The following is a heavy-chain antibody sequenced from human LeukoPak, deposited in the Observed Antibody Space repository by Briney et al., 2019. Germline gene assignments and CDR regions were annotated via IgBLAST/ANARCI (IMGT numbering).Heavy chain of an antibody. CDR2: IIPIFGTA. CDR1: GGTFSSYA. CDR3: ARGYTVTLYWYFDL. V-gene: IGHV1-69*13. D-gene: IGHD4-17*01. Sequence: SVKVSFKASGGTFSSYAISWVRQAPGQGLEWMGGIIPIFGTANYAQKFQGRVTITADESTSTAYMELSSLRSEDTAVYYCARGYTVTLYWYFDLWGRGTLVTVSS. J-gene: IGHJ2*01.